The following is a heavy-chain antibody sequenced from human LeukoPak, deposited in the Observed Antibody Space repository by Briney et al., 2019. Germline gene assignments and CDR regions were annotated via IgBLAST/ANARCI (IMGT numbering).Heavy chain of an antibody. V-gene: IGHV3-23*01. CDR2: VSGSGSST. CDR1: GFTFSNYA. J-gene: IGHJ5*02. CDR3: AKGTAHSGTSLFDP. Sequence: GGSLRLSCAASGFTFSNYAMSWVRQAPGKGLEWVSTVSGSGSSTYYADSVKGRFTISRDNSKNTLSLQMNSLRAEDTALYYCAKGTAHSGTSLFDPWGQGTLVTVSP. D-gene: IGHD5-12*01.